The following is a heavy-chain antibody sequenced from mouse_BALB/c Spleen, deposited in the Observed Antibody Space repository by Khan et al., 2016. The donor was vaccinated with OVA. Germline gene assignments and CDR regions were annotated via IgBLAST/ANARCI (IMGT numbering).Heavy chain of an antibody. CDR1: GYTFANYW. CDR3: SRLGSSYGTTVVY. D-gene: IGHD1-1*01. Sequence: QVRLQQSGAELAKPGASVKMSCKASGYTFANYWMHWVKQRPGQGLVWIGYINPSTGYTDYNQKFKDKATLTADKSSSTAYMQLSSLTSEDSAVYYCSRLGSSYGTTVVYWGQGTTLTGSS. CDR2: INPSTGYT. V-gene: IGHV1-7*01. J-gene: IGHJ2*01.